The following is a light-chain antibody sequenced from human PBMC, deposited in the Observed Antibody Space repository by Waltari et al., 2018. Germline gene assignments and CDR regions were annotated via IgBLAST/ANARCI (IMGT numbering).Light chain of an antibody. CDR3: QQYNKWPPLT. CDR2: GAS. J-gene: IGKJ4*01. CDR1: QNIHDN. V-gene: IGKV3-15*01. Sequence: LMTQSPATLSVSPGERVTLSCRASQNIHDNLAWYQQKPGQAPRLLSYGASTRATAIPARFRGSGSGTEFTLTISSLQSEDLAIYYCQQYNKWPPLTFGGGTKVEIK.